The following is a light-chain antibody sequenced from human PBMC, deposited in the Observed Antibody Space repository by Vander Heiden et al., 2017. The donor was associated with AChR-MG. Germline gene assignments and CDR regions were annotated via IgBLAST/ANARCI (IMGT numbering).Light chain of an antibody. CDR3: SLYTSSSTL. J-gene: IGLJ3*02. CDR1: SSEVGRYNR. Sequence: QSALTQPPSVSGSPGQSVTIPGTGTSSEVGRYNRVSWYQQPPGTAPKLMIYEVSNRPSGVPDRFSGSKSGNTASLTISGLQAEDEADYYCSLYTSSSTLFGGGTKLTVL. V-gene: IGLV2-18*01. CDR2: EVS.